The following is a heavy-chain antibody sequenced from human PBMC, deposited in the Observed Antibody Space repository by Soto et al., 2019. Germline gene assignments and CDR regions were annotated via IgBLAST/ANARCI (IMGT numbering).Heavy chain of an antibody. CDR2: ITEGGTT. Sequence: SETLSLTCAVHGDSFSGYFWTWIRQPPGKGLEWIAEITEGGTTNYSPSLKSRVSIAVDSSKRQFSLTLSSVTAADTAMYYCARGEDEMLSPNFEYWSQGSLVTVSS. CDR3: ARGEDEMLSPNFEY. D-gene: IGHD2-8*01. V-gene: IGHV4-34*01. J-gene: IGHJ4*02. CDR1: GDSFSGYF.